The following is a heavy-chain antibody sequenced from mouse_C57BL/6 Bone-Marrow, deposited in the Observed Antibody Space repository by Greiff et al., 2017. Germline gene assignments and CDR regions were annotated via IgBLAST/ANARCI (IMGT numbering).Heavy chain of an antibody. D-gene: IGHD1-1*01. CDR2: INYDGSST. J-gene: IGHJ1*03. CDR1: GFTFSDYY. Sequence: EVQRVESEGGLVQPGSSMKLSCTASGFTFSDYYMAWVRQVPDKGLEWVANINYDGSSTYYLDSLKSRFIISRDNAKNILYLQMSSLKSEDTATYYCARYQDYYGSSYWYFDVWGTGTTVTVSS. CDR3: ARYQDYYGSSYWYFDV. V-gene: IGHV5-16*01.